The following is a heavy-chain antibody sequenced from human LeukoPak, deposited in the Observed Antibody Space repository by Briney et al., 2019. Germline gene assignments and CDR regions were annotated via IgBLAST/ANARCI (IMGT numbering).Heavy chain of an antibody. J-gene: IGHJ6*03. CDR2: ISSSGSTI. D-gene: IGHD6-13*01. V-gene: IGHV3-11*04. CDR3: ARSGRGIAAAGTNYYYYYMDV. Sequence: GGSLRLSCAASGFTFSDYYMSWIRQAPGKGLEWVSYISSSGSTIYYADSVKGRFTISRDNAKNSLYLQMNSLRAEDTAVYYCARSGRGIAAAGTNYYYYYMDVWGKGTTVTVSS. CDR1: GFTFSDYY.